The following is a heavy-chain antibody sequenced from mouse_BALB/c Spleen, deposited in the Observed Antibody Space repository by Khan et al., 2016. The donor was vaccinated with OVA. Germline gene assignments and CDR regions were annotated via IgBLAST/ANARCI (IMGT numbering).Heavy chain of an antibody. CDR1: GYSFTDYN. CDR2: IDPYNGGT. CDR3: ALIYYYGTGFDY. J-gene: IGHJ2*01. Sequence: EVELVESGPELVSPGASVKVSCKASGYSFTDYNIYWVKQGHGKSLEWIGYIDPYNGGTSYNQKFKGKATLTVDKSSSTAFMHLNRLTSEDSAVYHCALIYYYGTGFDYWGQGTTLPVSS. V-gene: IGHV1S135*01. D-gene: IGHD1-1*01.